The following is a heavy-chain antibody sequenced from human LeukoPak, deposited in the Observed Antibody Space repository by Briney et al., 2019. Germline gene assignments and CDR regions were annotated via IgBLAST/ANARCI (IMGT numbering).Heavy chain of an antibody. D-gene: IGHD1-26*01. CDR3: TRESGAFSPFGF. Sequence: PSGTLSLTCAVSGGSITTTNWWSWVRQPPGKGLEWIGEVHLNGATNYNPSLESRFSMSIDKSNNHLSLEVTTVTAADTAMYYCTRESGAFSPFGFWGQGTLVTVSS. J-gene: IGHJ4*02. CDR1: GGSITTTNW. V-gene: IGHV4-4*02. CDR2: VHLNGAT.